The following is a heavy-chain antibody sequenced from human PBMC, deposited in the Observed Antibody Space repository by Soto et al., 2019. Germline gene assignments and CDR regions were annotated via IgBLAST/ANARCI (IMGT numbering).Heavy chain of an antibody. CDR1: GYSISSGYY. Sequence: SETLSLTCAVSGYSISSGYYWGWIRQPPGKGLEWIGSIYHSGSTYYNPSLKSRVTMSVDTSNNQFSLTLNSVTAADTAVYYCARAQFYSGSGRYNNLMFDPWGQGIQVTVSS. J-gene: IGHJ5*02. CDR3: ARAQFYSGSGRYNNLMFDP. CDR2: IYHSGST. D-gene: IGHD3-10*01. V-gene: IGHV4-38-2*01.